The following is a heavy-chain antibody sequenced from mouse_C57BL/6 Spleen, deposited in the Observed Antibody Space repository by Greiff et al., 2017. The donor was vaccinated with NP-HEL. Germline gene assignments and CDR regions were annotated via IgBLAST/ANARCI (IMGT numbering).Heavy chain of an antibody. CDR1: GYTFTDYY. J-gene: IGHJ4*01. Sequence: EVQLQQSGPELVKPGASVKISCKASGYTFTDYYMNWVKQSHGKSLEWIGDINPNNGGTSYNQKFKGKATLTVDKSSSTAYMELRSLTSEDSAVYYCARGVRYYAMDYWGQGTSVTVSS. CDR2: INPNNGGT. CDR3: ARGVRYYAMDY. D-gene: IGHD2-14*01. V-gene: IGHV1-26*01.